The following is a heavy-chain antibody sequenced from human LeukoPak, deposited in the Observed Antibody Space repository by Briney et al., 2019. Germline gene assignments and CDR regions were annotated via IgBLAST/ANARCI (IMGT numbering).Heavy chain of an antibody. V-gene: IGHV4-34*01. J-gene: IGHJ5*02. D-gene: IGHD3-3*01. Sequence: SETLSLTCAVYGGSFSGYYWSWIRQPPGKGLEWIGEINHSGSTNYNPSLKSRVTISVDTSKNQFSLKLSSVTAADTAVYYCARERVYYDFWSGYFNWFDPWGQGTLVTVSS. CDR3: ARERVYYDFWSGYFNWFDP. CDR1: GGSFSGYY. CDR2: INHSGST.